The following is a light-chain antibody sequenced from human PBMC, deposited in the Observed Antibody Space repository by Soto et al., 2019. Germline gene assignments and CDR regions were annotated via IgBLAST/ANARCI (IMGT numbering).Light chain of an antibody. Sequence: DIQMTQSPSSLSASVGDRVTITCRASQSISSYLNWYQQKPGKAPKLLIYAASSLQRGVPSRFSGSGSGTDFTLTISSRQPEDFATYYCQQSYSTPRTFGQGTKVEI. V-gene: IGKV1-39*01. CDR2: AAS. J-gene: IGKJ1*01. CDR1: QSISSY. CDR3: QQSYSTPRT.